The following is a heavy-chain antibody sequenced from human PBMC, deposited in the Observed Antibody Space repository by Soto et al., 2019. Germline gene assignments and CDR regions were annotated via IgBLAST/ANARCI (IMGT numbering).Heavy chain of an antibody. Sequence: GESLKISCKASGYSFTNYWITWVRQMPGKGLEWMGIIYPGDSDTRYSPSFQGHVTISVEKSISTAYLQWSSLKASDTAMYYCARPMLRSIPHYYGMDVWGQGTTVTVSS. D-gene: IGHD2-21*01. V-gene: IGHV5-51*01. CDR2: IYPGDSDT. CDR3: ARPMLRSIPHYYGMDV. CDR1: GYSFTNYW. J-gene: IGHJ6*02.